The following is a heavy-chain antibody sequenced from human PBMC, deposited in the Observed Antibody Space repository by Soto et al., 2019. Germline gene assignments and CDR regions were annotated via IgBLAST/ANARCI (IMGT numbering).Heavy chain of an antibody. CDR1: GDSVSGNRAA. V-gene: IGHV6-1*01. CDR3: ARSGPGGSGWYQGELDV. CDR2: TYYRSKWYN. Sequence: PSQTPSLTCAISGDSVSGNRAAWNWVRQFPSRGLEWLGRTYYRSKWYNDYAVSVKSRITINPDTSKNQFSLQLNSVTPEDTAVYYCARSGPGGSGWYQGELDVWAKGTTVIVSS. D-gene: IGHD6-19*01. J-gene: IGHJ6*04.